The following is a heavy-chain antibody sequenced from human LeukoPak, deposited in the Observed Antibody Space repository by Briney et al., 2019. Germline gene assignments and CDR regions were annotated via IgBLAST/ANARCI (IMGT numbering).Heavy chain of an antibody. Sequence: SETLSLTCTVSGGSISSYYWSWIRQPPGKGLEWIGYIYYSGGTNYNPSLKSRVTISVDTSKNQFSLKLSSVTAADTAVYYCARVASRISGYYYGMDVWGKGTTVTVSS. D-gene: IGHD2-15*01. J-gene: IGHJ6*04. CDR2: IYYSGGT. CDR3: ARVASRISGYYYGMDV. V-gene: IGHV4-59*01. CDR1: GGSISSYY.